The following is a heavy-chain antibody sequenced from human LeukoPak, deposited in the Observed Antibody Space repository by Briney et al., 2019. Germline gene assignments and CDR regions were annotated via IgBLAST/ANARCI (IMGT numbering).Heavy chain of an antibody. Sequence: SQTLSLTCTVSGGSISSGDYYWSWIRQPPGKGLEWIGYIYYSGSTYYNPSLKSRVTISVDTSKNQCSLKLSSVTAADTAVYYCAREYLAVAGNWYFDLWGRGTLVTVSS. CDR2: IYYSGST. J-gene: IGHJ2*01. CDR3: AREYLAVAGNWYFDL. D-gene: IGHD6-19*01. V-gene: IGHV4-30-4*01. CDR1: GGSISSGDYY.